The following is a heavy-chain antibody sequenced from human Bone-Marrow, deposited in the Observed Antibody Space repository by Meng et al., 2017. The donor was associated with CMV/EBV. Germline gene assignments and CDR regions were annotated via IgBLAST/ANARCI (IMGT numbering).Heavy chain of an antibody. CDR3: ARAIAAADPFFDY. V-gene: IGHV3-30*02. Sequence: GSLKISCAASGFTFSSYGMHWVRQAPGKGLEWVAFIRYDGSNKYYADFVKGRFTISRDNSKNTLYLQMNSLRAEDTAVYYCARAIAAADPFFDYWGQRTLVTVSS. CDR2: IRYDGSNK. CDR1: GFTFSSYG. J-gene: IGHJ4*02. D-gene: IGHD6-13*01.